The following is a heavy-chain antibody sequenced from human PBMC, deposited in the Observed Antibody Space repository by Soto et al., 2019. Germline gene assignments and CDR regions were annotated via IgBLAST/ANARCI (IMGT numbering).Heavy chain of an antibody. D-gene: IGHD3-16*01. CDR2: ISGSGGST. CDR1: GFTFSSYA. CDR3: AKDLGDVGAFDI. J-gene: IGHJ3*02. V-gene: IGHV3-23*01. Sequence: GGSLRLSCAASGFTFSSYAMSWVRQAPGKGLEWVSAISGSGGSTYYADSVKGRFTISRDNSKNTLYLQMNSLRAEDTDVYYCAKDLGDVGAFDIWGQGTMVTVSS.